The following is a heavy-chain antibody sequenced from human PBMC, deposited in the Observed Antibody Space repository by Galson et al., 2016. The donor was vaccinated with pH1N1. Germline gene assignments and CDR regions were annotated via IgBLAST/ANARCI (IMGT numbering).Heavy chain of an antibody. CDR1: GFSLSTSGVD. J-gene: IGHJ4*02. V-gene: IGHV2-5*02. CDR3: AQNIEWELGAYFDY. D-gene: IGHD1-26*01. Sequence: PALVKPTQTLTLTCTFSGFSLSTSGVDVGWIRQPPGKALEWLALIYWDDDKRYSPSLKSRLTITKDTSKNQVVLTMTNMDPVDTATYYCAQNIEWELGAYFDYWGQGTLVTVSS. CDR2: IYWDDDK.